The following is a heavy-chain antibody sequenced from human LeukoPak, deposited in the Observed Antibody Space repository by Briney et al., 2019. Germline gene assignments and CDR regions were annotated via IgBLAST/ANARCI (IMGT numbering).Heavy chain of an antibody. J-gene: IGHJ5*02. D-gene: IGHD3-10*01. CDR1: GGSISSYY. V-gene: IGHV4-59*01. CDR3: ARLTHYYGSGRTFDP. CDR2: IYYSGST. Sequence: PSETLSLTCTVSGGSISSYYWSWIRQPPGKGLEWIGYIYYSGSTNYNPSLKSRVTISVDTSKNQFSLKLSSVTAADTAVYYCARLTHYYGSGRTFDPWSQGTLVTVSS.